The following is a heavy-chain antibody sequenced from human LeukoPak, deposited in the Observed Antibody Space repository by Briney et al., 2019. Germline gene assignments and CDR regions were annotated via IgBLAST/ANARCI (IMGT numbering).Heavy chain of an antibody. V-gene: IGHV1-2*02. Sequence: ASVKVSCKASGYTFTCYYMHWVRLAPGQGLEWMGWINPNSGGTNYAQKFQGRVTMTRDTSISTAYMELSRLRSDDTAVYYCATEYGDYSDGMDVWGQGTTVTVSS. CDR3: ATEYGDYSDGMDV. CDR1: GYTFTCYY. CDR2: INPNSGGT. D-gene: IGHD4-17*01. J-gene: IGHJ6*02.